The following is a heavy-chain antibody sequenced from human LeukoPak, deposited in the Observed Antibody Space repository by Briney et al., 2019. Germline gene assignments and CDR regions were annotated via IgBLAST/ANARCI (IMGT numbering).Heavy chain of an antibody. D-gene: IGHD2-2*02. CDR2: INHSGST. CDR3: ASLVVPAAIGAFDI. J-gene: IGHJ3*02. CDR1: GVSFSGYY. V-gene: IGHV4-34*01. Sequence: PSETLSLTCAVYGVSFSGYYWSWIRQPPGKGLEWIGEINHSGSTNYNPSLKSRVTISVDTSKNQFSLKLSSVTAADTAVYYCASLVVPAAIGAFDIWGQGTMVTVSS.